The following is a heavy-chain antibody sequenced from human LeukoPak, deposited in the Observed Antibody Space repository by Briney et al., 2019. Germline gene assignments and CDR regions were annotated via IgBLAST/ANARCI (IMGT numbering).Heavy chain of an antibody. CDR1: GFTFSSYG. CDR3: ARGSLTTVTYLHYNWFDP. V-gene: IGHV3-48*04. CDR2: ISSSGSTV. J-gene: IGHJ5*02. D-gene: IGHD4-17*01. Sequence: PGGSLRLSCAASGFTFSSYGMSWVRQAPGKGLEWVSDISSSGSTVHYADSVKGRFTISRDNAKNSLYMQINSLRPEDTAVYYRARGSLTTVTYLHYNWFDPWGQGTLVTVSS.